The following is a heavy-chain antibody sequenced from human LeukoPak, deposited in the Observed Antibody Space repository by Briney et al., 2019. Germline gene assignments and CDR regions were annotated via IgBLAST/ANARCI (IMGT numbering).Heavy chain of an antibody. CDR3: ASPSFSYCSGGSCCSL. V-gene: IGHV1-8*02. J-gene: IGHJ4*02. D-gene: IGHD2-15*01. Sequence: GASVKVSCKASGYTFTSYGISWVRQAPGQGLEWMGWMNPNSGNTGYAQKFQGRVTMTRNTSISTAYMELSSLRSEDTAVYYCASPSFSYCSGGSCCSLWGQGTLVTVSS. CDR2: MNPNSGNT. CDR1: GYTFTSYG.